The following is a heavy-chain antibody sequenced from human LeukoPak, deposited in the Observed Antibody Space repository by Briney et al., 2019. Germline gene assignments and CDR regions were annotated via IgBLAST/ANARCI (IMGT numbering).Heavy chain of an antibody. J-gene: IGHJ3*02. Sequence: AAGSLRLSCAASGFTFSRYDMHRVRQATGKGLEWVSAISTAGDTYYPGSVKGRFTISRENAKNSLYLQMNSLRAGDTAVYYCARWGTTGFWAFDIWGQGTMVTVSS. D-gene: IGHD3-16*01. CDR2: ISTAGDT. CDR3: ARWGTTGFWAFDI. CDR1: GFTFSRYD. V-gene: IGHV3-13*04.